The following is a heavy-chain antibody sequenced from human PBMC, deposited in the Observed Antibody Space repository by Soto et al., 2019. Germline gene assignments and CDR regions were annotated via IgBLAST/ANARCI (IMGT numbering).Heavy chain of an antibody. CDR1: GCTFSSYA. CDR2: IIPIFGTA. J-gene: IGHJ6*02. Sequence: SVKVSCKASGCTFSSYAISWVRQAPGQGLEWMGGIIPIFGTANYAQKFQGRVTITADKSTSTAYMELSSLRSEDTAVYYCARGQGGAAAVTPGDYYDAYGMDVWRQEARFTASS. CDR3: ARGQGGAAAVTPGDYYDAYGMDV. V-gene: IGHV1-69*06. D-gene: IGHD6-13*01.